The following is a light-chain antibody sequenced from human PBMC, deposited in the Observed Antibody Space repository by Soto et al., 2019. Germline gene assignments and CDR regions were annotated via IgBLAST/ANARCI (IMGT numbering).Light chain of an antibody. V-gene: IGKV1-39*01. CDR2: AAS. J-gene: IGKJ2*01. CDR1: QGVSAY. CDR3: RPSYKTPHT. Sequence: DIQMTQSPSSLSASVGDRVTITCRASQGVSAYLLWYQQRQWTAPKLLIYAASNSLSGVPSRFSGSGSGTNLTITTSSPQPEDFATYNRRPSYKTPHTFGQGTKLETK.